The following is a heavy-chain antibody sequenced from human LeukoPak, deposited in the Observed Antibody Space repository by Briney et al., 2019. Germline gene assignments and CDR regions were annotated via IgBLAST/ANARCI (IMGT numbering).Heavy chain of an antibody. CDR2: IISILGTA. Sequence: ASVKVSCKASGGTFSSYAISWVRQAPGQGLEWMGGIISILGTATYAQKFQGRVTITADEFTSIAYMELSSLRSEDTAVYYCAREGGTAARPDDAFDIWGQGTMVTVSS. CDR1: GGTFSSYA. CDR3: AREGGTAARPDDAFDI. V-gene: IGHV1-69*01. D-gene: IGHD6-6*01. J-gene: IGHJ3*02.